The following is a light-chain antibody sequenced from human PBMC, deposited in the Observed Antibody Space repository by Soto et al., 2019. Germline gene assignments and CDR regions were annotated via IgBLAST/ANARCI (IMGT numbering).Light chain of an antibody. CDR2: AAS. V-gene: IGKV1-27*01. Sequence: DIQITQSPSSLSAFVGDRVTITCRASQDIGNFLAWYQQKPGKVPKLLIYAASTLQSGVPSRFSGSGSGTDFTLTISSMRPEDVANYYCQKCKVAPFTFGGGTKVDIK. CDR3: QKCKVAPFT. CDR1: QDIGNF. J-gene: IGKJ4*01.